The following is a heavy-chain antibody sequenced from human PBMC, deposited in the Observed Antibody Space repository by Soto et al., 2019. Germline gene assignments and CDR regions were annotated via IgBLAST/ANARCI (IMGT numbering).Heavy chain of an antibody. Sequence: VGSLRLSCLASGFSFNSFNMNWIRRAPGRGLEWVASISVSGDSIYYGDSVQGRFTISRDNSKRSVFLDLSSLRVEDTAVYYCARDLGLLKSLFDYWGQGTLVTVSS. J-gene: IGHJ4*02. D-gene: IGHD3-16*01. V-gene: IGHV3-21*01. CDR1: GFSFNSFN. CDR2: ISVSGDSI. CDR3: ARDLGLLKSLFDY.